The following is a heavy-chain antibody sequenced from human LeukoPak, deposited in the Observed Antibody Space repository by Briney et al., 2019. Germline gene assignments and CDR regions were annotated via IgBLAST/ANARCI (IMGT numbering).Heavy chain of an antibody. J-gene: IGHJ5*02. V-gene: IGHV4-39*01. D-gene: IGHD2-21*01. Sequence: SETLSLTRTVSGGSISSSSYYWGWIRQPPGKGREWIGSIYYSGSTYYNPSLKSRVTISVDTSKNQFSLKLSSVTAADTAVYYCARAYCGGDCYLNWFDPWGQGTLVTVSS. CDR3: ARAYCGGDCYLNWFDP. CDR1: GGSISSSSYY. CDR2: IYYSGST.